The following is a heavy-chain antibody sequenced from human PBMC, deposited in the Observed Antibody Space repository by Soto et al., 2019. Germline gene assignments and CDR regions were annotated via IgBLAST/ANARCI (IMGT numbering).Heavy chain of an antibody. D-gene: IGHD3-3*01. Sequence: ASVKVSCKASGGTFSTYAISWVRQAPGQGLEWMGGIIPIFGTAKYAQKFQGRVTITADESTSTAYMELSSLRSEDTAVYYCAREIFGVIISGGRDAFDIWGQGTMVTFSS. CDR3: AREIFGVIISGGRDAFDI. J-gene: IGHJ3*02. CDR1: GGTFSTYA. V-gene: IGHV1-69*13. CDR2: IIPIFGTA.